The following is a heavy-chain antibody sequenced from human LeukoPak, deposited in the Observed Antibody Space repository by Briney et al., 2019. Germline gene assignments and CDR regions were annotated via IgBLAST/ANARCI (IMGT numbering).Heavy chain of an antibody. Sequence: PGGSLKLSCAASGFTFSNYWMTWVRQAPGKGLEWVANIKHDGSEDYYLDSVKGRFTISRDNAKSSMWLQMNSLRDEDTAVYYCARDPISGYSYGFDYWGQGTLVTVSS. CDR3: ARDPISGYSYGFDY. CDR2: IKHDGSED. J-gene: IGHJ4*02. V-gene: IGHV3-7*01. D-gene: IGHD5-18*01. CDR1: GFTFSNYW.